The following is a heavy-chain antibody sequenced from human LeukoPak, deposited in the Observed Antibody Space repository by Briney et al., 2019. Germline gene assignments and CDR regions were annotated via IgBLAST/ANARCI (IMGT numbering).Heavy chain of an antibody. J-gene: IGHJ4*02. Sequence: GGSLRLSCAASGFTFSGYAMNWVRQAPGKGLEWVSSINGGGNTFYADSVKGRFAISRDNAKNSLYLQMNGLRAEDTAVYYCARGSGNYYYRADYWGQGTLVTVSS. CDR1: GFTFSGYA. CDR3: ARGSGNYYYRADY. D-gene: IGHD1-26*01. V-gene: IGHV3-21*06. CDR2: INGGGNT.